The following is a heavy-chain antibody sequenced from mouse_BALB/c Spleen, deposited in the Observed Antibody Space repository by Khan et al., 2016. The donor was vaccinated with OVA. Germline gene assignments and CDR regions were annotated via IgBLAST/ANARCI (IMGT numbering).Heavy chain of an antibody. J-gene: IGHJ2*02. CDR1: GYSINSDYA. Sequence: EVQLQESGPGLVKPSQSLSLTCTVTGYSINSDYAWNWIRQFPGNKLEWMGFISYSGNTKYNPSLKSRFSITRDTSKNQFFLQLNSLNTDDTATYYCARVYGGDFDYWGQGTSLTVSS. CDR3: ARVYGGDFDY. CDR2: ISYSGNT. V-gene: IGHV3-2*02. D-gene: IGHD1-1*01.